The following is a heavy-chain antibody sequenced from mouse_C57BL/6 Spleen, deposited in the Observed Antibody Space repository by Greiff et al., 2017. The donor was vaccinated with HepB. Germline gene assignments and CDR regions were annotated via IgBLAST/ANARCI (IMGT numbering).Heavy chain of an antibody. J-gene: IGHJ4*01. CDR1: GYTFTSYW. D-gene: IGHD3-1*01. CDR2: IHPNSGST. Sequence: VKLMESGAELVKPGASVKLSCKASGYTFTSYWMHWVKQRPGQGLEWIGMIHPNSGSTNYNEKFKSKATLTVDKSSSTAYMQLSSLTSEDSAVYYCARYRTGGAMDYWGQGTSVSVSS. V-gene: IGHV1-64*01. CDR3: ARYRTGGAMDY.